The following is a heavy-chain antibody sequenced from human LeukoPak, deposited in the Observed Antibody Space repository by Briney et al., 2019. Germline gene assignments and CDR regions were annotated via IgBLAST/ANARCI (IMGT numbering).Heavy chain of an antibody. D-gene: IGHD6-25*01. V-gene: IGHV3-48*03. CDR3: AREDRSGWHFDY. Sequence: GGSLRLSCAASGFTFSSYEMNWVRQAPGKGLEWVSYISSSGSTIYYADSVKGRFTISRDNAKNSLYLQMNSLRAEDTAVYYCAREDRSGWHFDYWGQGTLVTVSS. CDR1: GFTFSSYE. J-gene: IGHJ4*02. CDR2: ISSSGSTI.